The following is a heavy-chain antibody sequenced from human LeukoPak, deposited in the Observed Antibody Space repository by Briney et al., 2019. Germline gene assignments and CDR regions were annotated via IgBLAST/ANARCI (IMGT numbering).Heavy chain of an antibody. V-gene: IGHV3-30*18. CDR2: ISYDGSHK. Sequence: GGSLRLSCAASGFIFSSYGMHWVRQAPGKGLEWVAVISYDGSHKYYTDSVKGRFTISRDNSKNTLYLQMNSLRAEDTAVYYCAKDLSLSDQLPYFDYWGQGTLVTVSS. D-gene: IGHD2-2*01. J-gene: IGHJ4*02. CDR3: AKDLSLSDQLPYFDY. CDR1: GFIFSSYG.